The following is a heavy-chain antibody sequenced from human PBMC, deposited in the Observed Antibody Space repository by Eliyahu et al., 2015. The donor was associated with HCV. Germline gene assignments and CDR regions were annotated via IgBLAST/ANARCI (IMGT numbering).Heavy chain of an antibody. CDR3: ARLSSGYDADLDY. CDR2: IYYSGST. D-gene: IGHD3-22*01. J-gene: IGHJ4*02. V-gene: IGHV4-59*08. CDR1: GGSISSYY. Sequence: QVQLQESGPGLVKPSETLSLTCTVSGGSISSYYWSWIRQPPGKGLEWIGYIYYSGSTNYNPSLKSRVTISVDTSKNQFSLKLSSVTAADTAVYYCARLSSGYDADLDYWGQGTLVTVSS.